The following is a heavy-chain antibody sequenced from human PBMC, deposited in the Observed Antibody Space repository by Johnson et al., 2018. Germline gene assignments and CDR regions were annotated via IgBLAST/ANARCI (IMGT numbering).Heavy chain of an antibody. CDR2: IGPAGDT. Sequence: EVQLVESGGGVVRPGGSLRLSCAASGFTFSSYDMHWVRQATGKGLEWVSAIGPAGDTYYPGSVKGRFTIARENAKNSLYLQMNSLRAGDTAVYCCARAGATSSRSDAFDIWGQGTMVTVSS. CDR3: ARAGATSSRSDAFDI. D-gene: IGHD1-26*01. V-gene: IGHV3-13*01. J-gene: IGHJ3*02. CDR1: GFTFSSYD.